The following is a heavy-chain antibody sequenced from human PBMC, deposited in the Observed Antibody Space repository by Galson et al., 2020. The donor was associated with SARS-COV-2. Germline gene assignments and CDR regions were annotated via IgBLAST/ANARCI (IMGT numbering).Heavy chain of an antibody. CDR1: GGSFSGYY. D-gene: IGHD3-22*01. CDR2: INHSGST. J-gene: IGHJ5*02. Sequence: SETLSLTCAVYGGSFSGYYWSWIRQPPRKGLEWIGEINHSGSTNYNPSLKSRVTISVDTSKNQFSLKLSSVTAADTAVYYCARAPYYYDSSGYYYAFGRSCWFDPWGQGTLVTVSS. CDR3: ARAPYYYDSSGYYYAFGRSCWFDP. V-gene: IGHV4-34*01.